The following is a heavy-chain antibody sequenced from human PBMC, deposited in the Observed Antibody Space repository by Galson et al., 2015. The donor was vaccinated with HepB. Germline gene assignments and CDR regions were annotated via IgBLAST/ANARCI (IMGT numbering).Heavy chain of an antibody. CDR3: ARRISLVRGIITRPDYYYGMDV. CDR2: INPXGSEK. V-gene: IGHV3-7*03. J-gene: IGHJ6*02. CDR1: EFTFSNYW. D-gene: IGHD3-10*01. Sequence: SLRLSCAASEFTFSNYWMNWVRQAPGKGLEWVANINPXGSEKSYVASLKGRFTISRDNSKNSVYLQMDSLRAEDTAIYYCARRISLVRGIITRPDYYYGMDVWGQATTVTFAS.